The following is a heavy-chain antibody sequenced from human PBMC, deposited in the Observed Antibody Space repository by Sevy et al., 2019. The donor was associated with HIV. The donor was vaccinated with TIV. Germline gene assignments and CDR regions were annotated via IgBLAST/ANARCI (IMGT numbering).Heavy chain of an antibody. D-gene: IGHD1-7*01. CDR1: GASISSSY. Sequence: SETLSLTCSVSGASISSSYWSWVRQPPGKGLEWLGYVSYTGNSKYNPSLKSRVIISLYTSKNRSSLRLRSVTAADTAVYYCAGDVTGTTFDFWGRGTLVTVSS. CDR3: AGDVTGTTFDF. J-gene: IGHJ4*02. V-gene: IGHV4-59*01. CDR2: VSYTGNS.